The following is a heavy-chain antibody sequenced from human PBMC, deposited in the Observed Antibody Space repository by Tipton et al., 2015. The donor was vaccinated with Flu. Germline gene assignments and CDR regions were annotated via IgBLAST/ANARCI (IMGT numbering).Heavy chain of an antibody. Sequence: TLSLTCTVSGGSISTGDYYWIWIRQHPGEGLEWIVYTSNTGSTFYNPPLKSRVTTSLYTSKNQFSLKVSPVTAADTAVYYCARRGYGSYAPIDYWGQGTLVSVSS. V-gene: IGHV4-31*03. CDR1: GGSISTGDYY. CDR2: TSNTGST. J-gene: IGHJ4*02. CDR3: ARRGYGSYAPIDY. D-gene: IGHD3-10*01.